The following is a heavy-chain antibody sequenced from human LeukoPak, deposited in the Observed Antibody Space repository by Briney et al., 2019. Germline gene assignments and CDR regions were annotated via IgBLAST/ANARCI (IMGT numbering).Heavy chain of an antibody. Sequence: SETLSLTCAVYGGSFSGYYWSWIRQPPGKGLEWIGEINHSGSTYYNPSLKSRVTISVDTSKNQFSLKLSSVTAADTAVYYCARDPAQARGFDPWGQGTLVTVSS. J-gene: IGHJ5*02. V-gene: IGHV4-34*09. CDR2: INHSGST. D-gene: IGHD2-2*01. CDR1: GGSFSGYY. CDR3: ARDPAQARGFDP.